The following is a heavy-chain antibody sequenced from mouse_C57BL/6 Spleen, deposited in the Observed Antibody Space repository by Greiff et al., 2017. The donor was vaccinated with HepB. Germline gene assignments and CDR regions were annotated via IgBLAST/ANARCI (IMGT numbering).Heavy chain of an antibody. Sequence: QVQLKQPGAELVKPGASVKMSCKASGYTFTSYWITWVKQRPGQGLEWIGDIYPGSGSTNYNEKFKSKATLTVDTSSSTAYMQLSSLTSEDSAVYYCARGGLRGSSPWFAYWGQGTLVTVSA. D-gene: IGHD1-1*01. CDR2: IYPGSGST. CDR1: GYTFTSYW. CDR3: ARGGLRGSSPWFAY. J-gene: IGHJ3*01. V-gene: IGHV1-55*01.